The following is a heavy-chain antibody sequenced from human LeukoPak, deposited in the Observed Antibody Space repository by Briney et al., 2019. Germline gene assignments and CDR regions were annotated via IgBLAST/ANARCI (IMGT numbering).Heavy chain of an antibody. V-gene: IGHV4-39*01. CDR1: GGSISSSSYY. CDR2: IYYSGST. Sequence: PSETLSLTCTVSGGSISSSSYYWGWIRQPPGKGLEWIGGIYYSGSTYYNPSLKSRLTLSVDTSKNQFSLKLRSVTAADAAVYYCARLVIDYVWGSYRPDQFDYWGQGTLVTVSS. CDR3: ARLVIDYVWGSYRPDQFDY. J-gene: IGHJ4*02. D-gene: IGHD3-16*02.